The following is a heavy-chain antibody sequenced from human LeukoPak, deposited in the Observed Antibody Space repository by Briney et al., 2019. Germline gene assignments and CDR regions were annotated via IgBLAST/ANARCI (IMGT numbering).Heavy chain of an antibody. CDR1: GFTFSDFS. CDR2: ISSTGNTI. D-gene: IGHD5-24*01. CDR3: ARDQSNDYNRGGLEY. V-gene: IGHV3-11*01. Sequence: GGSLRLSCAASGFTFSDFSMNWIRQAPGRGLEGISFISSTGNTIYYADSLRGRFTISRDNAKNSLYLHMNSLRAEDTAVYYCARDQSNDYNRGGLEYWGQGTLVAVSS. J-gene: IGHJ4*02.